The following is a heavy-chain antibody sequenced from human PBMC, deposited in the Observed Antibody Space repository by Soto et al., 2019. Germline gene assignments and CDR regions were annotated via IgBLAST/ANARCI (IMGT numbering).Heavy chain of an antibody. CDR1: GYTFISYG. CDR3: ARDRPTVCTTNTYYGKDV. V-gene: IGHV1-18*04. D-gene: IGHD2-8*01. Sequence: ASLKVSCKASGYTFISYGINWVRQAPGQGLEWMGCISAYNGDTDYAQKVQGRVTMTTDTSTSTAYMELRSLTSDDTALYYCARDRPTVCTTNTYYGKDVCPPRTTV. CDR2: ISAYNGDT. J-gene: IGHJ6*02.